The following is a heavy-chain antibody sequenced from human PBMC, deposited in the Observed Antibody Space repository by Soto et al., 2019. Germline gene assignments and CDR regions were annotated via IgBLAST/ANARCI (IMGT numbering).Heavy chain of an antibody. CDR2: IYYSGST. J-gene: IGHJ4*02. D-gene: IGHD3-3*01. Sequence: TSETLSLTCTVSGGSISSYYWSWIRQPPGKGLEWIGYIYYSGSTNYNPSLKSRVTISVDTSKNQFSLKLSSVTAADTAVYYCARGFWTGTDQFDYWGQGTLVIVSS. CDR3: ARGFWTGTDQFDY. V-gene: IGHV4-59*01. CDR1: GGSISSYY.